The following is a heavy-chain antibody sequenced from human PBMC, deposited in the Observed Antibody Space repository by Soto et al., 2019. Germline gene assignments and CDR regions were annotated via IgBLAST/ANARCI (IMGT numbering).Heavy chain of an antibody. Sequence: QVQLVESGGGVVQPGRSLRLYCAASGFTFSSYVMHWVRQAPGKGLEWVAVIWYDGSNEYYADSVKGRFTISRDNSKNKLYLPRNSVRVEDTAVYYCATEPSRYGDYWGTCGYGGQGTLVTVSS. D-gene: IGHD4-17*01. CDR1: GFTFSSYV. V-gene: IGHV3-33*01. CDR3: ATEPSRYGDYWGTCGY. CDR2: IWYDGSNE. J-gene: IGHJ4*02.